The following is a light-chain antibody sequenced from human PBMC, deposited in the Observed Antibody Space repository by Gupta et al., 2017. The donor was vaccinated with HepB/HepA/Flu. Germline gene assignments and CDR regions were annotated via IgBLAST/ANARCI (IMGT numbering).Light chain of an antibody. CDR2: GAS. J-gene: IGKJ2*02. CDR1: QDITNY. Sequence: DVQLPQSPASLCASVGDTVTSTRRASQDITNYLAWHQLKPGKAPQSLISGASTWQTGVPSYFTGSGSGTDFTLTINGLQPEDVGTYYCQQYNRCPCTFGQGTELVIK. V-gene: IGKV1-16*02. CDR3: QQYNRCPCT.